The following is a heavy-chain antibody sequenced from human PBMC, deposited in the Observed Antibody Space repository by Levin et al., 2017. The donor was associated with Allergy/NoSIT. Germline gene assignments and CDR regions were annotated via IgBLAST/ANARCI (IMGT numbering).Heavy chain of an antibody. CDR2: ISWNSGSI. Sequence: GGSLRLSCAASGFTFDDYAMHWVRQAPGKGLEWVSGISWNSGSIGYADSVNCRFTISRDNAKNSLYLQMNSLRTEDTALYYCARDNIGLPDAFDIWGQGTMVIVSS. V-gene: IGHV3-9*01. D-gene: IGHD3-10*01. CDR1: GFTFDDYA. CDR3: ARDNIGLPDAFDI. J-gene: IGHJ3*02.